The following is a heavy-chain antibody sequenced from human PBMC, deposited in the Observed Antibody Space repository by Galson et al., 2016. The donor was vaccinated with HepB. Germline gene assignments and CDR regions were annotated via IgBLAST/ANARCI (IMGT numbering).Heavy chain of an antibody. CDR1: GFSFSSYE. V-gene: IGHV3-48*03. Sequence: SLRLSCAASGFSFSSYEMNWVRQAPGKGLEWVSYITGSGTTTTHADSVKGRFTISRDNAKNSLYLQMNSLRVGDTAVYYCASETGESRNDAFDIWGQGTMVTVSP. D-gene: IGHD7-27*01. CDR3: ASETGESRNDAFDI. J-gene: IGHJ3*02. CDR2: ITGSGTTT.